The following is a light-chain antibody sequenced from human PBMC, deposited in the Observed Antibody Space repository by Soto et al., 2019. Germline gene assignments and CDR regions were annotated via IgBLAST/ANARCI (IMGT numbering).Light chain of an antibody. J-gene: IGLJ1*01. CDR1: SSNIGAGYD. CDR2: GNS. CDR3: ESYDSSLSGSYV. Sequence: QSVLTQPPSVSGSPGQRVTISCTGSSSNIGAGYDVHWYQQLPGTAPKLRMYGNSNRPSGVPDRFSGSKSGTSASLAITVLQAEDEDYYYCESYDSSLSGSYVFGTGTKVTVL. V-gene: IGLV1-40*01.